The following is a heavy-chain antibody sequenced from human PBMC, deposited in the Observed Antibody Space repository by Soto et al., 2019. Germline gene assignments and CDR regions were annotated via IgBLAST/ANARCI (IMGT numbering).Heavy chain of an antibody. J-gene: IGHJ4*02. CDR3: TTGGVVVVAATVDSGGYYVDY. V-gene: IGHV3-15*01. CDR1: GFTFSNAW. Sequence: GGSLRLSCAASGFTFSNAWMSWVRQAPGKGLEWVGRIKSKTDGGTTDYAAPVKGRFTISRDNSKNTLYLQMNSLKTEDTAVYYCTTGGVVVVAATVDSGGYYVDYWGQGTLVTVSS. CDR2: IKSKTDGGTT. D-gene: IGHD2-15*01.